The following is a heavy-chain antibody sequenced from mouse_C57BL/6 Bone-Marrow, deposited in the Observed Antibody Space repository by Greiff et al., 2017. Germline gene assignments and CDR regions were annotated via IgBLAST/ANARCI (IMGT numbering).Heavy chain of an antibody. D-gene: IGHD2-2*01. CDR2: IYPGSGST. J-gene: IGHJ2*01. CDR3: ASSGLLWLRLWDY. Sequence: VQLQQPGAELVKPGASVKMSCKASGYTFTSYWITWVKQRPGPGLEWMGDIYPGSGSTNSNEKLKSKATLTVDTSYSTSYMQLSSLTSEDPAVYYCASSGLLWLRLWDYWGQGTTLTVSS. CDR1: GYTFTSYW. V-gene: IGHV1-55*01.